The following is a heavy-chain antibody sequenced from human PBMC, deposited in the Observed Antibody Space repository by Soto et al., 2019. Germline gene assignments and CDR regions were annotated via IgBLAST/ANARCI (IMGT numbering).Heavy chain of an antibody. J-gene: IGHJ6*03. V-gene: IGHV4-34*01. D-gene: IGHD3-9*01. CDR1: GGSFSGYY. CDR2: INHSGST. Sequence: PSETLSLACAVYGGSFSGYYWSWIRQPPGKGLEWIGEINHSGSTNYNPSLKSRVTISVDTSKNQFSLKLSSVTAADTAVYYCARHYDILTGYGYYYMDVWGKGTTVTVSS. CDR3: ARHYDILTGYGYYYMDV.